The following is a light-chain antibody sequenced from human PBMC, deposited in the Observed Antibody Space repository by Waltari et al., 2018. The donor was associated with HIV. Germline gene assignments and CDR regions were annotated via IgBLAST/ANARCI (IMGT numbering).Light chain of an antibody. CDR1: QIITTY. J-gene: IGKJ1*01. CDR2: AAS. Sequence: DIQMTQSPSSLSASVGDRVTITCRASQIITTYLNWYQQKPGRVPRVLIYAASTLQDGVPSRFSGRGSGTDFTLTIRSLQPEDSATYFCQQSFTIPRTFAQGTKVEIK. V-gene: IGKV1-39*01. CDR3: QQSFTIPRT.